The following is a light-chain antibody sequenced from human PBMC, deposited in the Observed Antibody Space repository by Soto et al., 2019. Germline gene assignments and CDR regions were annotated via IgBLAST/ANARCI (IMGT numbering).Light chain of an antibody. J-gene: IGLJ2*01. Sequence: QSALTQPASVSGSPGQSITISCTGTSSDVGSYNLVSWFQQHPGKAPKLMIYEGSKRPSGVSNRFSGSKSGNTASLPISGLQAEDEADYYCCSYAVTNILVVGGGTQLTVL. CDR3: CSYAVTNILV. CDR1: SSDVGSYNL. V-gene: IGLV2-23*01. CDR2: EGS.